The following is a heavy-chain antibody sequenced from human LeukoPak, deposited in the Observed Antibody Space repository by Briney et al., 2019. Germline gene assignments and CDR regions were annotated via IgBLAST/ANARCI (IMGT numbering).Heavy chain of an antibody. V-gene: IGHV1-24*01. CDR2: FDPEDGET. D-gene: IGHD2-15*01. Sequence: SVKVSCTVSGYTLTELSMHWVRQAPGKGLEWMGGFDPEDGETIYAHKVQGRVTMTEDTSTHTVYMEVSSLRSEDTAVYYCETPVVVPDARFEFWGERTLVSVSS. J-gene: IGHJ4*02. CDR3: ETPVVVPDARFEF. CDR1: GYTLTELS.